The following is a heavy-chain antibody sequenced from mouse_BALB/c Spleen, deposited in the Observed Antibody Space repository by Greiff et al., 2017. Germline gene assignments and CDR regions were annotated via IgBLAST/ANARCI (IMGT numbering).Heavy chain of an antibody. Sequence: QVQLQQSGAELVKPGASVKMSCKASGYTFTSYWMHWVKQRPGQGLEWIGYINPSTGYTEYNQKFKDKATLTADKSSSTAYVQLSSLTSEDSAVYYCARPMYYDDYDYWGQGTTLTVSS. CDR3: ARPMYYDDYDY. J-gene: IGHJ2*01. CDR1: GYTFTSYW. D-gene: IGHD2-13*01. V-gene: IGHV1-7*01. CDR2: INPSTGYT.